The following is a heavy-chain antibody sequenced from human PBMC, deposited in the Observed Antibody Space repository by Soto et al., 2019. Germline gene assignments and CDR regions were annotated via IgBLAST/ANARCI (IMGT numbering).Heavy chain of an antibody. CDR3: ARRSYCDGDCTRRPYDYYGMDV. J-gene: IGHJ6*02. V-gene: IGHV1-18*01. Sequence: GASVKVSCKASGYTFTRSGISWVRQAPGQGLEWMGWISTYNGDTNYAQTFQGRVTMTTDTSTSTAYLQWSSLKASDTAMYYCARRSYCDGDCTRRPYDYYGMDVWGQGTTVTVSS. CDR1: GYTFTRSG. CDR2: ISTYNGDT. D-gene: IGHD2-21*02.